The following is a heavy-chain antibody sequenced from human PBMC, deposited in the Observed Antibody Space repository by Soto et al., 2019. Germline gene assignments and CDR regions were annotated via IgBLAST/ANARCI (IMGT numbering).Heavy chain of an antibody. Sequence: GGSLRLSCAASGFTFSGSHMSWVRQAPGKGLEWMASIKTDGSENYYVDSVKGRLTISRDNSKNTLYLQMNSLRADDTAVYYCARGDYYDSSGPFSDAFDIWGQGTMVTVSS. D-gene: IGHD3-22*01. CDR1: GFTFSGSH. V-gene: IGHV3-7*04. CDR2: IKTDGSEN. CDR3: ARGDYYDSSGPFSDAFDI. J-gene: IGHJ3*02.